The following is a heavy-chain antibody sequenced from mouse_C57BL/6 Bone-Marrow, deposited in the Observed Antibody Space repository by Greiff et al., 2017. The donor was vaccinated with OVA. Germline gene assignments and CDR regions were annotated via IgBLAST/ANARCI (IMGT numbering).Heavy chain of an antibody. Sequence: QVQLQQPGAELVKPGASVKLSCKASGYTFTSYWMQWVKQRPGQGLEWIGEIDPSDSYTNYNQKFKGKATLTVDTSSRTAYMQRSSLTSEDSAVYYCAKGGEDYFDYWGQGTTLTVSA. CDR3: AKGGEDYFDY. V-gene: IGHV1-50*01. CDR1: GYTFTSYW. D-gene: IGHD1-1*02. J-gene: IGHJ2*01. CDR2: IDPSDSYT.